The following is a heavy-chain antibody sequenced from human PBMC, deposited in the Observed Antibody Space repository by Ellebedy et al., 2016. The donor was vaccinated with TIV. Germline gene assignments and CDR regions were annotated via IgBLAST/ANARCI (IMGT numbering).Heavy chain of an antibody. CDR1: GFTFSSYN. Sequence: PGGSLRLSCAASGFTFSSYNMNWVRQAPGKGLEWVSHISTSGYTKYYAESVKGRFTISRDNAKNSLYLQMNSLRDEETAVYYCARDPADYWGQGTLVTVSS. CDR3: ARDPADY. V-gene: IGHV3-48*02. CDR2: ISTSGYTK. J-gene: IGHJ4*02.